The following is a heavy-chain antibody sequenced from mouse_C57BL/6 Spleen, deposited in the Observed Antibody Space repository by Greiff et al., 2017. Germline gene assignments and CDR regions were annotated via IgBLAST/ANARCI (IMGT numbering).Heavy chain of an antibody. CDR2: IDPANGNT. D-gene: IGHD1-1*01. Sequence: VQLKESVAELVRPGASVKLSCTASGYNIKNTYMHWVKQRPEQGLEWIGRIDPANGNTKYAPKFQGKATLTADTSSSTAYLQLSSLTSEDTAIYYCARDYGSSLAWFAYWGQGTLVTVSA. CDR1: GYNIKNTY. J-gene: IGHJ3*01. CDR3: ARDYGSSLAWFAY. V-gene: IGHV14-3*01.